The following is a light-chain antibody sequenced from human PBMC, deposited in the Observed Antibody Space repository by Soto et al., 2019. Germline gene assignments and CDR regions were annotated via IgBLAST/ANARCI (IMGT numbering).Light chain of an antibody. Sequence: QSVLTQPASVSGSPGQSITISCPGTSSDVGGYNYVSCYQQLPGKAPKLMIYEVSNRPSGVSIRFSGSKSGNTASLTISGLRAEDEADYYCNSYTTTSTPYVFGTGTKVTVL. J-gene: IGLJ1*01. V-gene: IGLV2-14*01. CDR2: EVS. CDR3: NSYTTTSTPYV. CDR1: SSDVGGYNY.